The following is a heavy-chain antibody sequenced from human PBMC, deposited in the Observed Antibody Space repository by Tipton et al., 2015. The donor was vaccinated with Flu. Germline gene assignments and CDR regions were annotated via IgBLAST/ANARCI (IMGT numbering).Heavy chain of an antibody. J-gene: IGHJ4*02. D-gene: IGHD3-16*02. CDR3: AREYSDYVWGSFRSHYFDY. V-gene: IGHV4-39*07. CDR1: GDSISNGKYF. Sequence: GLVKPSETLSLTCAVSGDSISNGKYFWGWIRQSPGKGLEWIGHIFYRGSIYYNPSLQSRVTMSVDTSKNQFSLRLTSVTAADTAVYYCAREYSDYVWGSFRSHYFDYWGQGTLVTVSS. CDR2: IFYRGSI.